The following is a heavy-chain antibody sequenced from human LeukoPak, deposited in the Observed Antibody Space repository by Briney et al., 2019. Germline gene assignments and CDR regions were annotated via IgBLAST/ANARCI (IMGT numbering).Heavy chain of an antibody. J-gene: IGHJ4*02. CDR2: IYTSGST. D-gene: IGHD6-19*01. V-gene: IGHV4-4*07. Sequence: SETLSLTCTVSGGSISSYYWSWIREPAGEGLEGVWRIYTSGSTNYNPSLKSRVTMSVDTSKNQFSLKLSSVTAADTAVYYCAREGQQWLGLWRSPYYFDYWGQGTLVTVSS. CDR3: AREGQQWLGLWRSPYYFDY. CDR1: GGSISSYY.